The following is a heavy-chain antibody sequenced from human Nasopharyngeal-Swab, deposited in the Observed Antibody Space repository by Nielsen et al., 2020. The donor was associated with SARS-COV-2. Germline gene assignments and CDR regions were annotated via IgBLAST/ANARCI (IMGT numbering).Heavy chain of an antibody. CDR2: IKQDGSER. V-gene: IGHV3-7*01. CDR1: EFTFNNYW. J-gene: IGHJ4*02. CDR3: ARARYNWNLDHFDY. D-gene: IGHD1-7*01. Sequence: GGSLRLSCAASEFTFNNYWMSWVRQAPGKGLEWVANIKQDGSERYYVDSVKGRFTISRDNAKNSLFLQMNSLRAEDTAVYYCARARYNWNLDHFDYWGQGTLVTVSS.